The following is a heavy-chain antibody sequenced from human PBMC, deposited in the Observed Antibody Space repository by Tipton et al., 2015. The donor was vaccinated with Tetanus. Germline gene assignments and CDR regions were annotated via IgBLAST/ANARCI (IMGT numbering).Heavy chain of an antibody. D-gene: IGHD1-14*01. CDR1: GFTFSSYG. J-gene: IGHJ4*02. CDR3: ARDRVGGPGKNCDY. CDR2: IWYDGSNK. V-gene: IGHV3-33*01. Sequence: SGFTFSSYGMHWVRQAPGKGLEWVGVIWYDGSNKYYADSVKGRFTISRDNSKNTLYRQMNSLRAEDTAVYYCARDRVGGPGKNCDYWGQGTLVTVSS.